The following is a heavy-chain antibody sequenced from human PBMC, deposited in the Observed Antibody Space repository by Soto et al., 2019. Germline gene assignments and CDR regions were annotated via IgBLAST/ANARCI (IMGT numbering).Heavy chain of an antibody. V-gene: IGHV3-11*01. CDR3: ARGMNYGSGSSISVPFDY. CDR2: ISSSGSTI. CDR1: GFTFSDYY. J-gene: IGHJ4*02. Sequence: GGSLRLSCAASGFTFSDYYMSWIRQAPGKGLEWVSYISSSGSTIYYADSVKGRFTISRDNAKNSLYLQMNSLRAEDTAVYYCARGMNYGSGSSISVPFDYWGQGTLVTVSS. D-gene: IGHD3-10*01.